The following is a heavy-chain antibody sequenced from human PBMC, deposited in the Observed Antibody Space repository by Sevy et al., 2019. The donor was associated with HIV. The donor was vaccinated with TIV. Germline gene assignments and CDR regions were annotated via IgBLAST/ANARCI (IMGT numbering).Heavy chain of an antibody. J-gene: IGHJ4*02. CDR1: GYSISSGYY. CDR3: ARVPTTGGVVVITTGSFDY. V-gene: IGHV4-38-2*02. CDR2: IYHSGST. Sequence: SETLSLTCTVSGYSISSGYYWGWIRQPPGKRLEWTGSIYHSGSTYYNPSLKSRVTISVDTSKNQFSLKLSSVTAADTAVDYCARVPTTGGVVVITTGSFDYWGQGTLVTVSS. D-gene: IGHD3-22*01.